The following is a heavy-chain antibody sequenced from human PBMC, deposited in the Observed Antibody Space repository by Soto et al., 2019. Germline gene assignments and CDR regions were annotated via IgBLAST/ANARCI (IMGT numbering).Heavy chain of an antibody. Sequence: QITLKESGPTLVKPTQTLTLTCTFSGFSLSTSGVGVGWIRQPPGKALEWLALIYWDDDKRYSPSLKSRLTITQDTSKNHGVLTMTNMDPVDTATYYCAHSLGYSYGGDFDCWGQGTLVTVSS. CDR1: GFSLSTSGVG. D-gene: IGHD5-18*01. CDR3: AHSLGYSYGGDFDC. J-gene: IGHJ4*02. V-gene: IGHV2-5*02. CDR2: IYWDDDK.